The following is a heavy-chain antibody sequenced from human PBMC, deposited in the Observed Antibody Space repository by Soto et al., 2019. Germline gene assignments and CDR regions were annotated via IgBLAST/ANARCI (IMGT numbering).Heavy chain of an antibody. Sequence: GGSLRLSCAASGFTFSSYGMHWVRQAPGKGLEWVAVISYDGSNKYYADSVKGRFTISRDNSKNTLYLQMNSLRAEDTAVYYCAKERQQLVRHCFDYWGQGTLVTLSS. J-gene: IGHJ4*02. CDR1: GFTFSSYG. CDR3: AKERQQLVRHCFDY. D-gene: IGHD6-13*01. V-gene: IGHV3-30*18. CDR2: ISYDGSNK.